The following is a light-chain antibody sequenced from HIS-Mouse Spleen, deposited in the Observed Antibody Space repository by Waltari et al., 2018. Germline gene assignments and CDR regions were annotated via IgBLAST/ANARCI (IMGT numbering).Light chain of an antibody. CDR2: DVS. J-gene: IGLJ1*01. V-gene: IGLV2-11*01. Sequence: QSALTQPRSVSGSPGQSVTISCTGTSSAVGGHNYVSWYQQHPGNAPKLMIYDVSKRPSGVPDRFSGSKSGNTASLTISGLQAEDEADYYCCSYAGSYTYVFGTGTKVTVL. CDR1: SSAVGGHNY. CDR3: CSYAGSYTYV.